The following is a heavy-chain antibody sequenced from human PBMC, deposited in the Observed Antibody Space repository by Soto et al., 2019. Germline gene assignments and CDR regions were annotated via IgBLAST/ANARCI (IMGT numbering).Heavy chain of an antibody. CDR3: ARNYGDYVLHFDY. CDR1: GFTVSSHY. V-gene: IGHV3-53*01. CDR2: IYSGGST. Sequence: PGGSLRLSCAASGFTVSSHYMSWVRQAPGKGLEWVSLIYSGGSTYYADSVKGRFTISRDNSKNTLYLQMNSLRAEDTAVYYCARNYGDYVLHFDYWGQGTLVTVSS. J-gene: IGHJ4*02. D-gene: IGHD4-17*01.